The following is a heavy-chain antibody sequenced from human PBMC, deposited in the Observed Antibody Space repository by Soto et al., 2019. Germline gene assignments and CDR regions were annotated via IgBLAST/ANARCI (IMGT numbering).Heavy chain of an antibody. D-gene: IGHD6-13*01. Sequence: SETLSLTCTVSGGSISSYYWSWIRQPPGKGLEWIGYIYYSGSTNSNPSLKSRVTISVDTSKNQFSLKLSSVTAADTAVYYCARGSSSWYKGFDYWGQGTLVTVSS. V-gene: IGHV4-59*01. J-gene: IGHJ4*02. CDR1: GGSISSYY. CDR2: IYYSGST. CDR3: ARGSSSWYKGFDY.